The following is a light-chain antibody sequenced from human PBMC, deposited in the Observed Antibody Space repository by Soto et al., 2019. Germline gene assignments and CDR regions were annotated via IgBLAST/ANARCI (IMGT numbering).Light chain of an antibody. CDR2: EVT. J-gene: IGLJ1*01. V-gene: IGLV2-14*01. CDR3: SSHTSGSTRV. CDR1: SSDVGGYDY. Sequence: QSVLTQPASVSGSPGQSIAISCTGTSSDVGGYDYVSWYQQHPDKAPKLMIYEVTKRPSGVSNRFSGSKSGNTASLTISGLQPEDEADYDCSSHTSGSTRVFGSGTKVTVL.